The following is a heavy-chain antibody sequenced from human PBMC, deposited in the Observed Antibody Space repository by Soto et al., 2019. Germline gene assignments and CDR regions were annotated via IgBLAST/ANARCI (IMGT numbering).Heavy chain of an antibody. CDR3: ARHVSSGWYYSFDY. Sequence: QVQLQESGPGLVKPSETLSLTCTVSGGSISSTTYYWGGIRQPPGKGLEWIGSIYYSGSTYYNPSLKSRVTISVDTFKNQFSLRLSSVTASDTAVYYCARHVSSGWYYSFDYWGQGTLVTVSS. CDR1: GGSISSTTYY. D-gene: IGHD6-19*01. CDR2: IYYSGST. J-gene: IGHJ4*02. V-gene: IGHV4-39*01.